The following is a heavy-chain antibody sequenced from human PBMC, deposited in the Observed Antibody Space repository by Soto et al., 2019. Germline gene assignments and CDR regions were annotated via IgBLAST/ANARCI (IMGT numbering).Heavy chain of an antibody. CDR3: ARGDRGAFDR. CDR1: GFTFSYYW. J-gene: IGHJ3*01. CDR2: IHSDGSST. V-gene: IGHV3-74*01. D-gene: IGHD1-26*01. Sequence: EVQLLESGGGLVQPGESLRLSCAASGFTFSYYWMHWVRQAPGMGLVWVSRIHSDGSSTTYADSVKGRFTISRDNARNTLYLQMNSLRAEDTAVDYGARGDRGAFDRWGQGTVVTVSS.